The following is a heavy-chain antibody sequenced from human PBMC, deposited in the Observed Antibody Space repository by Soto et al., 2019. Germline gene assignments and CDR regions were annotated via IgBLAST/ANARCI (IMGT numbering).Heavy chain of an antibody. CDR3: AKGSCRDSSCYSGFFAY. CDR2: ISWDSGNI. J-gene: IGHJ4*02. Sequence: EVQLVESGGGLVQPGRSLRLSCTASGFTFHDYAIHWVRQVPGKGLEWVSGISWDSGNIGYADSVQGRFTISRDNAKNSPYLQMNSLRPEDTAFYYSAKGSCRDSSCYSGFFAYWGQGTLVTVSS. V-gene: IGHV3-9*01. D-gene: IGHD2-15*01. CDR1: GFTFHDYA.